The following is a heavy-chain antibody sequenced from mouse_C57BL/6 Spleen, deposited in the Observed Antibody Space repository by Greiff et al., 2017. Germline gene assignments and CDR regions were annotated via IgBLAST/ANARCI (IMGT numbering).Heavy chain of an antibody. CDR1: GYTFTSYW. J-gene: IGHJ3*01. Sequence: VQLQQPGAELVMPGASVKLSCKASGYTFTSYWMHWVKQRPGQGLEWIGEIDPSDSYTNYNQKFKGKSTLTVDKSSSTAYMQRSSLTSEDSAVYFCGKSGYNSHGFAYWGQGTLVTVSA. CDR3: GKSGYNSHGFAY. D-gene: IGHD3-1*01. CDR2: IDPSDSYT. V-gene: IGHV1-69*01.